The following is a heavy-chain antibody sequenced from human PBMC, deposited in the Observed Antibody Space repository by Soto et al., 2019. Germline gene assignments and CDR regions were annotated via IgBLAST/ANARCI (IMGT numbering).Heavy chain of an antibody. J-gene: IGHJ6*02. D-gene: IGHD3-10*01. CDR1: GGSFSGYY. Sequence: PSETLSLTCAVYGGSFSGYYWSWIRQPPGKGLEWIGEINHSGSTNYNPSLKSRVTISVDTSKNQFSLKLSSVTAADTAVYYCARGGGSGFYYYYYGMDVWGQGTTVTVS. CDR2: INHSGST. CDR3: ARGGGSGFYYYYYGMDV. V-gene: IGHV4-34*01.